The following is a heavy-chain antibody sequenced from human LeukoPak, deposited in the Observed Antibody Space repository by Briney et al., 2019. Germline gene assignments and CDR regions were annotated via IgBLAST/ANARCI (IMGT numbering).Heavy chain of an antibody. CDR3: ARVVRAGRESRILSFPYYYYYMDV. J-gene: IGHJ6*03. CDR1: NYTFATYG. CDR2: ISVDNGNT. Sequence: RASVTVSCTAYNYTFATYGVCWVRQAPRQGLGWMGCISVDNGNTVYARKFQGRVTMTTDTSTNIAYMELRSLRDDDTAVYYCARVVRAGRESRILSFPYYYYYMDVWGKGTPVTVSS. D-gene: IGHD3-10*01. V-gene: IGHV1-18*04.